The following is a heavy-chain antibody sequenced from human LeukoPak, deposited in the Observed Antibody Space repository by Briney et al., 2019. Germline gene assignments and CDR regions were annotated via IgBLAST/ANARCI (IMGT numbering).Heavy chain of an antibody. CDR2: INTNTGNP. V-gene: IGHV7-4-1*02. D-gene: IGHD5/OR15-5a*01. J-gene: IGHJ3*02. CDR3: ARDLRGDAFDI. CDR1: GYPFTSYA. Sequence: EASVTVSCTASGYPFTSYAMNWVRQAPGQGLELMGWINTNTGNPTYAQGFTGRFVFSLDTSVSTAYLQISSLKAEDTAVYYCARDLRGDAFDIWDQGTMVTVSS.